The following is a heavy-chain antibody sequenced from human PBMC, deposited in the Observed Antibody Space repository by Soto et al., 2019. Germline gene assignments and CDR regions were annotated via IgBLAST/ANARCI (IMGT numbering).Heavy chain of an antibody. V-gene: IGHV4-4*02. CDR1: GGSISSNNW. J-gene: IGHJ4*02. CDR2: IYRSGHT. D-gene: IGHD3-22*01. CDR3: ARGGNDSSGSSVPAFDY. Sequence: SQTLSLPXAVSGGSISSNNWWRWVRQPPGKGLEWIGEIYRSGHTNYNPSLQSRLTISIDSSKNHFSLQLRSVTAADTAVYYCARGGNDSSGSSVPAFDYWGQGTLVTVSS.